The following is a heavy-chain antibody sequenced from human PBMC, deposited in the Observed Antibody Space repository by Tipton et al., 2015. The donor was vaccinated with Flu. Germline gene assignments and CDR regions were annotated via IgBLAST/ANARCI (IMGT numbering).Heavy chain of an antibody. CDR3: ARAYGSGTHYHFDY. V-gene: IGHV1-46*01. J-gene: IGHJ4*02. Sequence: QSGAEVKKPGASVKVSCKASGYIFTSYGISWVRQAPGQGLEWMGIMNPSGGSTSYAQKFQGRVTMTGDTSTSTVFMELSSLRSEDTAVYYCARAYGSGTHYHFDYWGQGTLVTVSS. CDR1: GYIFTSYG. CDR2: MNPSGGST. D-gene: IGHD3-10*01.